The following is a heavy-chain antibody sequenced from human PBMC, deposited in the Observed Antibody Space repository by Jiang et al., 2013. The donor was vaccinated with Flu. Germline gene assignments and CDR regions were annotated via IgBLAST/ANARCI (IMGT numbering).Heavy chain of an antibody. CDR1: GYSFTSYW. CDR3: ASEKLVGTINIYYYYGMDV. D-gene: IGHD5-12*01. Sequence: GAEVKKPGESLRISCKGSGYSFTSYWISWVRQMPGKGLEWMGRIDPSDSYTNYSPSFQGHVTISADKSISTAYLQWSSLKASDTAMYYCASEKLVGTINIYYYYGMDVWGQGTTATVSS. CDR2: IDPSDSYT. J-gene: IGHJ6*02. V-gene: IGHV5-10-1*01.